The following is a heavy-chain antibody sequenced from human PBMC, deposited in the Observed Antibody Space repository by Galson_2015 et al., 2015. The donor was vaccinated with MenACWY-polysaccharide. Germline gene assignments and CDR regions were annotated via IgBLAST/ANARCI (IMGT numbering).Heavy chain of an antibody. V-gene: IGHV3-30-3*01. J-gene: IGHJ6*02. D-gene: IGHD5-24*01. Sequence: SLRLSCAASGFTFSNFEMHWVRQAPGKGLEGVADISSDGSNKYYADSGKGRFTISRDNSKDTLYLKMNSLRLEDSAVYYCARNGTGGRGWLQLVYPSYYGLDVWGQGPTVPVSS. CDR1: GFTFSNFE. CDR3: ARNGTGGRGWLQLVYPSYYGLDV. CDR2: ISSDGSNK.